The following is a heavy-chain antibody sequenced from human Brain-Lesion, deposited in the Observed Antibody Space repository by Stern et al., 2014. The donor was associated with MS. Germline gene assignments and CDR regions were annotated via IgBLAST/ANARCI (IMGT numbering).Heavy chain of an antibody. D-gene: IGHD6-13*01. V-gene: IGHV4-4*02. CDR3: ARFPASRPHVFDS. Sequence: QVQLQESGPGLVKPSGTLSLTCAVSGGSISSSNWWSWVRQSPGKGLEWIGESDHSGSTIYNPSLKSGVTVSVDKSKHRFSLNLRSVTAADTAVYFCARFPASRPHVFDSWGQGTLVTVSS. CDR2: SDHSGST. CDR1: GGSISSSNW. J-gene: IGHJ4*02.